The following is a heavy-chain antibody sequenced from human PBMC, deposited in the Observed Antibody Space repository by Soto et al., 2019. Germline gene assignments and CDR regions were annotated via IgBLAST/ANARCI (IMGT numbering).Heavy chain of an antibody. D-gene: IGHD3-3*01. CDR1: GFTFGSYG. CDR2: ISYDGSNK. J-gene: IGHJ6*02. Sequence: PGGSLRLSCAASGFTFGSYGMHWVRQAPGKGLEWVAVISYDGSNKYYADSVKGRFTISRDNSKNTLYLQMNSLRAEDTAVYYCAKALYDFWSMGGVGYYYDMDVWGQGTTVTVSS. CDR3: AKALYDFWSMGGVGYYYDMDV. V-gene: IGHV3-30*18.